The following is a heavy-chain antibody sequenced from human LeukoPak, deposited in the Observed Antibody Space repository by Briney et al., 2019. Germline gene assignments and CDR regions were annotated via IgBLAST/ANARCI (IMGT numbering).Heavy chain of an antibody. CDR1: GYTFTSYG. D-gene: IGHD7-27*01. CDR2: ISTYNGNT. CDR3: ARDYRTGFDY. J-gene: IGHJ4*02. Sequence: ASVKVSCKASGYTFTSYGISWVRQAPGQGLEWLGWISTYNGNTHYAQKLQGRVTMTTDTSTTTAYMELRSLRSDDTAVYYCARDYRTGFDYWGQGALVTVSS. V-gene: IGHV1-18*01.